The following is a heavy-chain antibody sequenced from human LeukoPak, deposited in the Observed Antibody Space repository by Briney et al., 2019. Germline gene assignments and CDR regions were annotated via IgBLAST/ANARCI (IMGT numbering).Heavy chain of an antibody. CDR3: ARGRISSGWYPGRYYYYGIDV. Sequence: SETLSLTCTVSGVSISSYYWSWIRQPPGKGLEWIGYIYYSGSTNYNPPLKSRVTISVDTSKNQFSLKLSSVTAADTAVYYCARGRISSGWYPGRYYYYGIDVWGQGTTVTVSS. V-gene: IGHV4-59*01. J-gene: IGHJ6*02. CDR2: IYYSGST. D-gene: IGHD6-19*01. CDR1: GVSISSYY.